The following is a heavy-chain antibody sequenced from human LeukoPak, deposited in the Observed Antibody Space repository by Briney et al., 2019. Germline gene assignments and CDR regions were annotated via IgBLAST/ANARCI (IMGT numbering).Heavy chain of an antibody. V-gene: IGHV1-18*01. CDR3: ARNQAHDAFDI. D-gene: IGHD1-14*01. J-gene: IGHJ3*02. Sequence: GSSVKVSCKASGGTFSSYAISWVRQAPGQGLEWMGWISAYNGNTNYAQKLQGRVTMTTDTSTSTAYMELRSLRSDDTTVYYCARNQAHDAFDIWGQGTMVTVSS. CDR1: GGTFSSYA. CDR2: ISAYNGNT.